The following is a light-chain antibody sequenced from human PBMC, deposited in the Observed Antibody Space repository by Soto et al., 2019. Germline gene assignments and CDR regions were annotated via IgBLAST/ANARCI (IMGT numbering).Light chain of an antibody. Sequence: DIQMTQYPSTLSASVGDRVTSTCRASQSISSWLAWYQQKPGKAPKLLIYKASSLESGVPSRFSGSGSGTEFTLTISSLQPDDFATYYCQQYNSYPWTFGQGTKVDIK. V-gene: IGKV1-5*03. CDR1: QSISSW. J-gene: IGKJ1*01. CDR2: KAS. CDR3: QQYNSYPWT.